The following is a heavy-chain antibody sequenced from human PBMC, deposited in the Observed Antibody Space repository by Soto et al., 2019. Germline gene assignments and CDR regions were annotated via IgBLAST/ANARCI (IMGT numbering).Heavy chain of an antibody. CDR1: GYTFTSYG. Sequence: ASVKVSCKASGYTFTSYGISWVRQAPGQGLEWMGWISAYNGNTNYAQKLQGRVTMTTDTSTSTAYMELRSLRSDDTAVYYCARVRQGYQLLTPQPFDPWGQGTLVTVSS. V-gene: IGHV1-18*01. CDR3: ARVRQGYQLLTPQPFDP. D-gene: IGHD2-2*01. J-gene: IGHJ5*02. CDR2: ISAYNGNT.